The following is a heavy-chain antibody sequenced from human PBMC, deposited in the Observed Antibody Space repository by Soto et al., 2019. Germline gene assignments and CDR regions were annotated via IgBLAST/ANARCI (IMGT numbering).Heavy chain of an antibody. CDR2: ISFDGSKK. J-gene: IGHJ6*02. V-gene: IGHV3-30-3*01. D-gene: IGHD6-19*01. Sequence: QMXLVXSXGGXVQXXRXLXLSXXXSGXXFSSYXMXXVXXAPXXXXXXXAVISFDGSKKYYADSVKGRFFISKDNSKNMLSLQMNSXRGXDSXXXXXXRLPGPLVAVLYLYPVDGREPVSDADVWGQGTAVTVXS. CDR1: GXXFSSYX. CDR3: XRLPGPLVAVLYLYPVDGREPVSDADV.